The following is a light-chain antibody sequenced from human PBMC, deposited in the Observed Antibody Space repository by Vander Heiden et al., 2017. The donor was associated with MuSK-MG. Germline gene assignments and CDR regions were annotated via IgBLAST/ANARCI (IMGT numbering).Light chain of an antibody. CDR3: QQFNSYSWT. J-gene: IGKJ1*01. V-gene: IGKV1-5*03. Sequence: DIQMTQSPSILSASVGDTVTITCRASQSIGSWLAWYQQTPGKAPKLLISKASSLETGLPSRFSGSGSGTEFPLTISSLQPDDFATYYCQQFNSYSWTFGQGTKVDIK. CDR1: QSIGSW. CDR2: KAS.